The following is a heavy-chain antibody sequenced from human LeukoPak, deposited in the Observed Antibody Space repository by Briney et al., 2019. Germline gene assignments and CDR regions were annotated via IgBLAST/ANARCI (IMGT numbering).Heavy chain of an antibody. CDR1: GGSISSYY. D-gene: IGHD6-25*01. J-gene: IGHJ5*02. Sequence: PSETLSLTCTVSGGSISSYYWSWIRQHPGKGLEWIGYIYYSGSTNYNPSLKSRVTISVDTSKNQFSLKLSSVTAADTAVYYCARLSGYSSGGKTRNWFDPWGQGTLVTVSS. CDR3: ARLSGYSSGGKTRNWFDP. V-gene: IGHV4-59*08. CDR2: IYYSGST.